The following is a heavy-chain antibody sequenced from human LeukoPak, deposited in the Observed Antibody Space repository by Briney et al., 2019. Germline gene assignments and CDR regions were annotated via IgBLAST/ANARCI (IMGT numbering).Heavy chain of an antibody. V-gene: IGHV4-39*01. J-gene: IGHJ4*02. CDR2: IYYSGST. CDR3: ARLFSPTAAGIYYFDY. CDR1: GGSISSSSYY. Sequence: SSETLSLTYTVSGGSISSSSYYWGWIRQPPGKGLEWIGSIYYSGSTYYNPSLKSRVTISVDTSKNQFSLKLSSVTAADTAVYYCARLFSPTAAGIYYFDYWGQGTLVTVSS. D-gene: IGHD6-13*01.